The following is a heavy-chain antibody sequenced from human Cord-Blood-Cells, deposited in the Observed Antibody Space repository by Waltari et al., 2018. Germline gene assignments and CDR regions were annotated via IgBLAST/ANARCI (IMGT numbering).Heavy chain of an antibody. D-gene: IGHD3-22*01. CDR2: IIPIFGTA. Sequence: QVQLVQSGAEVKKPGSSVKVSCKASGGTFSSYAIRWRRQPPGQGLEWTGGIIPIFGTANYAQKFQGRVTITADESTSTAYMELSSLRSEDTAVYYCARKYYYDSSGYYLNVWGQGTLVTVSS. CDR3: ARKYYYDSSGYYLNV. CDR1: GGTFSSYA. J-gene: IGHJ4*02. V-gene: IGHV1-69*01.